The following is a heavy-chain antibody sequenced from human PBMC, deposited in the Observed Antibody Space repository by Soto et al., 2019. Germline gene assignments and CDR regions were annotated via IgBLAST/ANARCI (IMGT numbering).Heavy chain of an antibody. D-gene: IGHD4-17*01. CDR2: ISSSSSTI. CDR1: GFTFSSYS. V-gene: IGHV3-48*02. CDR3: ARDFYGGNRAGIIDF. J-gene: IGHJ4*02. Sequence: GESLKISCAASGFTFSSYSMNWVRQAPGKGLEGVSYISSSSSTIYYADSVKGRFTISRDNAKNALYLQMNSLRDEDTAVYYCARDFYGGNRAGIIDFWGQGTLVTVSS.